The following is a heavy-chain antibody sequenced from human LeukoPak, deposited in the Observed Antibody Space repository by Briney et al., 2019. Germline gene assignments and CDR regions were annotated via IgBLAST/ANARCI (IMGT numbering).Heavy chain of an antibody. D-gene: IGHD2/OR15-2a*01. CDR1: GGTFSSYA. Sequence: SVKVSCKSSGGTFSSYAISWVRQAPGQGLEWMGRIIPILGIANYAQKFQGRVTITADKSTSTAYMELSSLRSEDTAVYYCARGVASTRAFDVWGQGTLVFVSS. J-gene: IGHJ3*01. V-gene: IGHV1-69*04. CDR3: ARGVASTRAFDV. CDR2: IIPILGIA.